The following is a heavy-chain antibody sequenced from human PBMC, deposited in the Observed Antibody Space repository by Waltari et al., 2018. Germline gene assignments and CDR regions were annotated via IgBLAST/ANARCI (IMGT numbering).Heavy chain of an antibody. CDR3: ARDICSGGSCGYYGMDV. CDR1: GFTFSSYW. V-gene: IGHV3-74*01. Sequence: EVQLVESGGGLVQPGGSLRLSCAASGFTFSSYWMHWVRQAPGKGLVWVSRSNSDGSSTSYADSVKGRFTISRDNAKNTLYLQMNSLRAEDTAVYYCARDICSGGSCGYYGMDVWGQGTTVTVSS. J-gene: IGHJ6*02. CDR2: SNSDGSST. D-gene: IGHD2-15*01.